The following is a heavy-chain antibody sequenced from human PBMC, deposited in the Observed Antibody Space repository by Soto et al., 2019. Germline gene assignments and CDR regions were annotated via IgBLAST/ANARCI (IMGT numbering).Heavy chain of an antibody. CDR3: AREVVEPAAYYYGMDV. Sequence: SQTLSLTCAISGDSVSSNSAAWNWIRQSPSRGLEWLGRTYYRSKWYNDYAVSVKSRITINPDASNNQFSLQLNSVTPEDTAVYYCAREVVEPAAYYYGMDVWGQGTTVTVSS. D-gene: IGHD2-21*01. CDR1: GDSVSSNSAA. J-gene: IGHJ6*02. V-gene: IGHV6-1*01. CDR2: TYYRSKWYN.